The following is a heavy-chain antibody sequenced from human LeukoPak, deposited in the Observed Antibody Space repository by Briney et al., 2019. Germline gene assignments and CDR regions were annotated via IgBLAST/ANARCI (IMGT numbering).Heavy chain of an antibody. Sequence: SETLSLTCAVDGGSFSGYYWSWIRQPPGKGLEWIGYIYYSGSTNYNPSLKSRVTISVDTSKNQFSLKLSSVTAADTAVYYCARHFTMIDAFDIWGQGTMVTVSS. D-gene: IGHD3-22*01. CDR3: ARHFTMIDAFDI. V-gene: IGHV4-59*08. J-gene: IGHJ3*02. CDR2: IYYSGST. CDR1: GGSFSGYY.